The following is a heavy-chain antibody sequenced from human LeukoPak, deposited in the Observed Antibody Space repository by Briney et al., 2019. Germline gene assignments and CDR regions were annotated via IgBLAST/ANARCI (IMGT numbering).Heavy chain of an antibody. D-gene: IGHD2-15*01. J-gene: IGHJ4*02. CDR2: ISYDGSTK. V-gene: IGHV3-30*18. CDR1: GFTFSSYG. CDR3: AKEACSGRCSSAYFDY. Sequence: ERSLRLSCAASGFTFSSYGMHWVRQAPGKGLEWLAVISYDGSTKYYADSVKGRFTISRDNSKNTLYLQMSSLRVEDTAVYSCAKEACSGRCSSAYFDYWGQGTLVTVSS.